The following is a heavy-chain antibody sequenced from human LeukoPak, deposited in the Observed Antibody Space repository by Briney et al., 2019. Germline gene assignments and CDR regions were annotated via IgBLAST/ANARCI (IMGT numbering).Heavy chain of an antibody. D-gene: IGHD2-2*01. CDR3: ARHRYCSSTSCYFFDY. J-gene: IGHJ4*02. Sequence: PSETLSLTYTVSGGSISSSSYYWGWIRQPPGKGLEWIGSIYYSGSTYYNPSLKSRVTISVDTSKNQFSLKLSSVTAADTAVYYRARHRYCSSTSCYFFDYWGQGTLVTVSS. V-gene: IGHV4-39*01. CDR2: IYYSGST. CDR1: GGSISSSSYY.